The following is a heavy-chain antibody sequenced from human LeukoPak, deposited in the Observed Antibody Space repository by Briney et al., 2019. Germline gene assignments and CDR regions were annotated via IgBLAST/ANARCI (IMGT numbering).Heavy chain of an antibody. Sequence: ASVKVSCKASGGTFSSYAISWVRQAPGQGLEWMGGIIPIFGTANYAQKFQGRVTITTDESTSTAYMELSSLRSEDTAVYYCARDRSGSWYGVVRWFDPWGQGTLVTVSS. CDR3: ARDRSGSWYGVVRWFDP. D-gene: IGHD6-13*01. CDR1: GGTFSSYA. CDR2: IIPIFGTA. J-gene: IGHJ5*02. V-gene: IGHV1-69*05.